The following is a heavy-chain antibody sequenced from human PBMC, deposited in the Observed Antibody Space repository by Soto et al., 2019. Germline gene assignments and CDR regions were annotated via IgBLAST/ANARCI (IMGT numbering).Heavy chain of an antibody. J-gene: IGHJ4*02. V-gene: IGHV3-23*01. Sequence: GGSLRLSCAASGFTFSTYAMSWVRQAPGKGLEWVSALTDSGGSTYYADSVKGRFTISKDNSKNKLYLQMNSLRAVDTAVYYCAKKSTGNSYFYFDYWGQGALVTVSA. CDR3: AKKSTGNSYFYFDY. D-gene: IGHD2-8*02. CDR1: GFTFSTYA. CDR2: LTDSGGST.